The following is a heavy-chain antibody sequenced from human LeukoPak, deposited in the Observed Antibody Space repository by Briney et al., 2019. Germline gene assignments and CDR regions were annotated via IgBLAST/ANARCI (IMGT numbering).Heavy chain of an antibody. D-gene: IGHD4-17*01. J-gene: IGHJ4*02. CDR2: IYYSGST. CDR3: ARTGSTVTMLYPFDH. CDR1: GGSISSYY. V-gene: IGHV4-59*01. Sequence: PSETLSLTCTVSGGSISSYYWSWIRQPPGKGLEWIWYIYYSGSTNYNPSLKSRVSISVDTSKNQFSLKLSSVTAADTAVYYCARTGSTVTMLYPFDHWGQGTLVTVSS.